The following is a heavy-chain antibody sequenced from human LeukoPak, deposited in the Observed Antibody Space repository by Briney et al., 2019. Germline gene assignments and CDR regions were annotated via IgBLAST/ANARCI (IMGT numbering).Heavy chain of an antibody. CDR2: IFYSGST. CDR1: SDSIFSTNW. D-gene: IGHD6-13*01. V-gene: IGHV4-4*02. CDR3: AREGSSSWYVGYFDY. J-gene: IGHJ4*02. Sequence: PSETLSLTCAVSSDSIFSTNWWSWVRQPPGKGLEWIGQIFYSGSTSYSPSLKSRVTISMDKSKNQFSLKLSSVTAADTAVYYCAREGSSSWYVGYFDYWGQGTLVTVSS.